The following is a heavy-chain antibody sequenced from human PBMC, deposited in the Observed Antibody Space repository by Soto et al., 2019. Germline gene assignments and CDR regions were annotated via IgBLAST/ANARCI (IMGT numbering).Heavy chain of an antibody. CDR1: GYSFTSYW. CDR2: IYPGDSDT. Sequence: RESLKISCKGSGYSFTSYWIGWVRQMPGKGLEWMGIIYPGDSDTRYSPSFQGQVTISADKSISTAYLQWSSLKASDTAMYYCAASRGQYYDFWSGYRAASYNWFDPWGQGTLVT. D-gene: IGHD3-3*01. V-gene: IGHV5-51*01. J-gene: IGHJ5*02. CDR3: AASRGQYYDFWSGYRAASYNWFDP.